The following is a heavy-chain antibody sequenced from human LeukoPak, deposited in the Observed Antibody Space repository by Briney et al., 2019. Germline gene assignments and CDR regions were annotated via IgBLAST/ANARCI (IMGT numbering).Heavy chain of an antibody. CDR2: IIPIFGTA. CDR1: GGTFSIYA. CDR3: ARVKFGYSYGYDY. Sequence: SVKVSCTASGGTFSIYAISWVRQAPGQGLEWMGGIIPIFGTANYAQKFQGRVTITADESTSTAYMELSSLRSEDTAVYYRARVKFGYSYGYDYWGQGTLVTVSS. J-gene: IGHJ4*02. V-gene: IGHV1-69*13. D-gene: IGHD5-18*01.